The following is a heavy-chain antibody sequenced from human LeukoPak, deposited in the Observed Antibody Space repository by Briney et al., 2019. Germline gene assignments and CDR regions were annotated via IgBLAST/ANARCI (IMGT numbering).Heavy chain of an antibody. Sequence: GGSLRLSCAASGFTFSSYSMNWVRQAPGKGLEWVSSISSSSSYIYYADSVKGRFTISRDNAKNSLYLQMNSLRAEDTAVYYCAIVSTANWFDPWGQGTLVTVSS. CDR3: AIVSTANWFDP. V-gene: IGHV3-21*01. CDR2: ISSSSSYI. CDR1: GFTFSSYS. J-gene: IGHJ5*02. D-gene: IGHD1-14*01.